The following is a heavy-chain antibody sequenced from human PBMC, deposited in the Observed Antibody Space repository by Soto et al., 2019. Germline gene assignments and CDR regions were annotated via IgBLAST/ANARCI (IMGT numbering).Heavy chain of an antibody. CDR3: AKDRGYSYGYGSDFDY. CDR2: ISWNSGSI. J-gene: IGHJ4*02. CDR1: GFTFDDYA. V-gene: IGHV3-9*01. Sequence: PGGSLRLSCAASGFTFDDYAMHWVRQAPGKGLEWVSGISWNSGSIGYADSVKGRFTISRDNAKNSLYLQMNSLRAEDTVLYYCAKDRGYSYGYGSDFDYWGQGTLVTVSS. D-gene: IGHD5-18*01.